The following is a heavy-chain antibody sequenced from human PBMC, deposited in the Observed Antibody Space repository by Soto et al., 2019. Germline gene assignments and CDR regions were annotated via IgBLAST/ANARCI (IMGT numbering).Heavy chain of an antibody. CDR2: ISGSGGST. V-gene: IGHV3-23*01. CDR3: AKGDYGDSYGFQYYFDY. J-gene: IGHJ4*02. Sequence: LRLSCAASGFTFSSYAMSWVRQAPGKGLEWVSAISGSGGSTYYADSVKGRFTISRDNSKNTLYLQMNSLRAEDTAVYYCAKGDYGDSYGFQYYFDYWGQGTLVTVSS. D-gene: IGHD4-17*01. CDR1: GFTFSSYA.